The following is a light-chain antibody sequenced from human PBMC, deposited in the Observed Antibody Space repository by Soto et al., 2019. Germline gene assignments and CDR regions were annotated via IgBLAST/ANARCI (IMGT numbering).Light chain of an antibody. CDR3: CSYAGSSYV. V-gene: IGLV2-11*01. Sequence: QSALTQPRSVSGSPGQSVTISCTGTSSDVGGYNYVSWYQQHPGKAPKLMIYDVSNRPSGVPDRFSGSKSGNTASLTISGLQAEDEADYYCCSYAGSSYVFGTWTKLTVL. J-gene: IGLJ1*01. CDR1: SSDVGGYNY. CDR2: DVS.